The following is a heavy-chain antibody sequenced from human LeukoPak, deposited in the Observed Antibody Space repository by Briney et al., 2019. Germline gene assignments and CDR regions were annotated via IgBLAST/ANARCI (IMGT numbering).Heavy chain of an antibody. D-gene: IGHD5-24*01. CDR2: LSYIEST. V-gene: IGHV4-59*08. CDR3: ARHPRGSHFDY. Sequence: PSETLSLTCTVSGASISSYYWSWIRQPPGKGLEWIGYLSYIESTNYNPSLRSRVTISVDTSKNQFSLKLSSVTAADTAYYYCARHPRGSHFDYWGQGTLVTVSS. CDR1: GASISSYY. J-gene: IGHJ4*02.